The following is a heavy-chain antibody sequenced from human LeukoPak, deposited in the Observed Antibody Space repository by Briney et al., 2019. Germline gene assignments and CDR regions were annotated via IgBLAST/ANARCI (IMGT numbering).Heavy chain of an antibody. CDR2: ISSSSSTI. D-gene: IGHD4-11*01. Sequence: PGGSLRLSCAASGFTFSSYSMNWVRQAPGKGLEWVSYISSSSSTIYYADSVKGRFTISRDNAKNSLHLQMNSLRAEDTAVYYCARVTTIYYFDYWGQGTLVTVSS. CDR3: ARVTTIYYFDY. CDR1: GFTFSSYS. V-gene: IGHV3-48*01. J-gene: IGHJ4*02.